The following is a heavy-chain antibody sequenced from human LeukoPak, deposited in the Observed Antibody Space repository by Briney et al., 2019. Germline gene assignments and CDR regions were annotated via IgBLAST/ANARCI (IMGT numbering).Heavy chain of an antibody. CDR1: GYTFTNYW. D-gene: IGHD4-23*01. V-gene: IGHV5-51*01. Sequence: GESLKISCKGSGYTFTNYWIAWVRQMPGKGLEWMGIIYPDDSHTRYSPSFQGQVTISADKSISTAYLQWSSLQASDTAMYYCARRDYSGNFPDYWGQGTLVTVSS. CDR3: ARRDYSGNFPDY. CDR2: IYPDDSHT. J-gene: IGHJ4*02.